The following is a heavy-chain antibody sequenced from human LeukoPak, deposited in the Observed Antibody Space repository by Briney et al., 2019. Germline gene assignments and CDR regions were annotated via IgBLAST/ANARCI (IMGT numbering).Heavy chain of an antibody. CDR2: IYYSGST. V-gene: IGHV4-31*03. CDR3: ARGFALLNYYYYYGMDV. CDR1: GGSISSGGYY. D-gene: IGHD2-15*01. Sequence: SQTLSLTCTVSGGSISSGGYYWSWIRQHPGKGLEWIGYIYYSGSTYYNPSLKSRVTISVDTSKNQFSLKLSSVTAADTAVYYCARGFALLNYYYYYGMDVWGQGTTVTVSS. J-gene: IGHJ6*02.